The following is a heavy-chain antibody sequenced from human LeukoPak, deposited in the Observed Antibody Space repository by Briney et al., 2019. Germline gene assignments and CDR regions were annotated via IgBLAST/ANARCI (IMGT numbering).Heavy chain of an antibody. CDR2: IYYTGST. V-gene: IGHV4-39*01. J-gene: IGHJ4*02. CDR3: TRHTGYISGQYSNYEDS. Sequence: PSETLSLTCTLSGGSITNTKYYWGWIRQPPGKGLEWIGSIYYTGSTYYNPSLKSRVTISVDTSKNQFSLKLRSVTAADTALYYCTRHTGYISGQYSNYEDSWGQGTLVTVPS. D-gene: IGHD4-11*01. CDR1: GGSITNTKYY.